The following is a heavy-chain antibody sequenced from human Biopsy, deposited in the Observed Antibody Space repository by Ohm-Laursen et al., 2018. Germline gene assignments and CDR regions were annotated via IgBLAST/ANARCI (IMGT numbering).Heavy chain of an antibody. J-gene: IGHJ6*02. Sequence: SLRLSCSASGFNFGDSGMGWFRQAPGEGLEWVSSISSRSSDIYYADSVKGRFTISRDNAKNSLYLQMNSLRADDTAVYYCAREIGYGDSDYYYFGMDVWGQGTTVTVSS. CDR2: ISSRSSDI. D-gene: IGHD4-17*01. V-gene: IGHV3-21*01. CDR3: AREIGYGDSDYYYFGMDV. CDR1: GFNFGDSG.